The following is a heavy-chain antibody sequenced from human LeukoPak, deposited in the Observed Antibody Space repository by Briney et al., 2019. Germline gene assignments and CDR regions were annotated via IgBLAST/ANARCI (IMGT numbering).Heavy chain of an antibody. J-gene: IGHJ4*02. CDR2: IRHDGTEK. CDR1: GFTFSSYW. D-gene: IGHD2-15*01. V-gene: IGHV3-7*01. CDR3: ARTKEDLSLGGPEY. Sequence: GGSLRLSCAASGFTFSSYWMNLVRLAPGKGLERVASIRHDGTEKNYVDSVKGRFTISRDNAKNSLFLQMNSLRAEDTAVYYCARTKEDLSLGGPEYWGQGTLVTVSS.